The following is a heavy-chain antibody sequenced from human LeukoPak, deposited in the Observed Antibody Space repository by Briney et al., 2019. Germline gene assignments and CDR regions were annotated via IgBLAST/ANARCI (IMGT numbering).Heavy chain of an antibody. CDR1: GFTFSLYS. Sequence: GGSLRLSCTASGFTFSLYSMNWVRQGPGKGLEWVSYISSSHSPIYYADSVKGRFTISRDNAKNSLYLQMNSLRAEDTAVYYCAKDEGDSGYSGYDSRPSFDYWGQGTLVTVSS. J-gene: IGHJ4*02. V-gene: IGHV3-48*04. CDR2: ISSSHSPI. CDR3: AKDEGDSGYSGYDSRPSFDY. D-gene: IGHD5-12*01.